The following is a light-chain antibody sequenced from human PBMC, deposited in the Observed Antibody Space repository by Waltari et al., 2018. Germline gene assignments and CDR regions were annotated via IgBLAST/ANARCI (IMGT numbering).Light chain of an antibody. V-gene: IGKV3-20*01. CDR1: QSVATY. Sequence: EIVLTQSPGTLSLSPGERATLSCRASQSVATYLAWYQQKTGQAPRLLIYGASSRATGVPDRFSASGSGTDFRLTISSLEPEDFAVYYCQHYVRLPVTFGQGTKVEIK. CDR3: QHYVRLPVT. J-gene: IGKJ1*01. CDR2: GAS.